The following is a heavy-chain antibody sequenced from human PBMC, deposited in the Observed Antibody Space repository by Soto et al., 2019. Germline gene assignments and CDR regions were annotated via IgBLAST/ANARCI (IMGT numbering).Heavy chain of an antibody. Sequence: QVQLVESGGGVVQPGRSLRLSCAASGFTFSSYAMHWVRQAPGKGLEWVAVISYDGSNKYYADSVKGRFTISRDNSKNRLYLQMNSLRAEDTAVYYCARAPPLRFLEWLFPSDAFDIWGQGTMVTVSS. D-gene: IGHD3-3*01. CDR2: ISYDGSNK. CDR1: GFTFSSYA. J-gene: IGHJ3*02. CDR3: ARAPPLRFLEWLFPSDAFDI. V-gene: IGHV3-30-3*01.